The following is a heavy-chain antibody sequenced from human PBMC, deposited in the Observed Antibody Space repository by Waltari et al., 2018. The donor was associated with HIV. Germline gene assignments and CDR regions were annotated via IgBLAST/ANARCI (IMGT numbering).Heavy chain of an antibody. CDR3: ARAAAGGNWFDP. D-gene: IGHD1-26*01. V-gene: IGHV1-2*02. J-gene: IGHJ5*02. CDR2: INPNRGGT. Sequence: QVQLVQSGAEVKKPGASVKVSCKASGYTFTGYYMHWVRQAPGQGLEWMGWINPNRGGTNYAQKFQGRVTMTRDTSISTAYMGLSRLRSDDTAVYYCARAAAGGNWFDPWGQGTLVTVSS. CDR1: GYTFTGYY.